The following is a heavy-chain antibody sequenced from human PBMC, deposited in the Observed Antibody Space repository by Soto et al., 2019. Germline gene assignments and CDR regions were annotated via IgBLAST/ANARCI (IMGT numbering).Heavy chain of an antibody. V-gene: IGHV4-59*01. CDR1: GVSISGYY. CDR3: AATYKDGYFDY. Sequence: QVQLEESGPGLVKPSETLSLKCTVSGVSISGYYWSWIRQPPGKGLQWIGYAHYTGTTIYNPSLNNRVTISVDPSKRQFSLHLRSVSSADTALYFCAATYKDGYFDYWGRGTPVTVST. D-gene: IGHD1-20*01. CDR2: AHYTGTT. J-gene: IGHJ2*01.